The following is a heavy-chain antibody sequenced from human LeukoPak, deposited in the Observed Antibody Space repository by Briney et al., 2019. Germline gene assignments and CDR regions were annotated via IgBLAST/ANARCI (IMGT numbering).Heavy chain of an antibody. CDR1: GGSFSSSSYC. Sequence: KSSETLSLTCTVSGGSFSSSSYCWGWIRQPPGKGLEWIGTIYYSGSTYYNPSLKSRVTISVDTSKNQFSLKLSPVTAADTAVYSCARWSRGGYYFDYWGQGTLVTVSS. D-gene: IGHD3-10*01. CDR3: ARWSRGGYYFDY. J-gene: IGHJ4*02. V-gene: IGHV4-39*01. CDR2: IYYSGST.